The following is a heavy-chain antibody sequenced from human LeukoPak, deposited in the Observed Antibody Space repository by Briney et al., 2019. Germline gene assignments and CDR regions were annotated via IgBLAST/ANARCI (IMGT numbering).Heavy chain of an antibody. CDR3: ARRVPTMVRGGDNWFDP. CDR2: INPNSGGT. Sequence: ASVKVSCKASGYTFTHYYIHWVRQAPGQGLEWMGRINPNSGGTNYAQKFQGRVTMTRDTSISTAYMELSRLRSDDTAVYYCARRVPTMVRGGDNWFDPWGQGTLVTVS. CDR1: GYTFTHYY. J-gene: IGHJ5*02. V-gene: IGHV1-2*06. D-gene: IGHD3-10*01.